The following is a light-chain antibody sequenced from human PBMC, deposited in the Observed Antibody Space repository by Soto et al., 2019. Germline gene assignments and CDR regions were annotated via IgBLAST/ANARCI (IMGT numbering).Light chain of an antibody. Sequence: LVLTQSPAPLSLDPGERATLSCRASQSFXNNYLAWYLQKPGQAPGLLXDAASSRATGSPARLSGRGSATEFTLTITSLQSEDFAVYFCQQYNGPMWTFGQGTKVDI. J-gene: IGKJ1*01. V-gene: IGKV3-20*02. CDR2: AAS. CDR3: QQYNGPMWT. CDR1: QSFXNN.